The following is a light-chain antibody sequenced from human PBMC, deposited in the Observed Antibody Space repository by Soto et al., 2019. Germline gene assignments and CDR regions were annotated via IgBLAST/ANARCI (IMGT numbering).Light chain of an antibody. CDR1: QSVDRD. V-gene: IGKV3-15*01. CDR2: GAS. CDR3: HQYNQLPRT. Sequence: EVVLTQSPATLSLSLGEVATLSCRASQSVDRDLAWYRQKPGQPPSLLIHGASTRATGVPDRFSGSGSETEFALVITSLQSEDFAVYFCHQYNQLPRTFGQGTKVEIK. J-gene: IGKJ1*01.